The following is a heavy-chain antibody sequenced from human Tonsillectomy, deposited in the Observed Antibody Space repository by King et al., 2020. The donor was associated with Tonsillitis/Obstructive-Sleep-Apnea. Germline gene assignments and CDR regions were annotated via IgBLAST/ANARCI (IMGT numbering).Heavy chain of an antibody. CDR3: ARGWGVRFLDKYDASDI. J-gene: IGHJ3*02. Sequence: QLQESGPGLVKPSGTLSLTCAVSGGSISSSNWWSRVRQPPGKELEWIVEIYHSGSTNYNTSLQSRGTISVDKSKNQFSLKLRPVTAADTAVSYCARGWGVRFLDKYDASDIWGQGTMVTVSS. V-gene: IGHV4-4*02. D-gene: IGHD3-3*01. CDR2: IYHSGST. CDR1: GGSISSSNW.